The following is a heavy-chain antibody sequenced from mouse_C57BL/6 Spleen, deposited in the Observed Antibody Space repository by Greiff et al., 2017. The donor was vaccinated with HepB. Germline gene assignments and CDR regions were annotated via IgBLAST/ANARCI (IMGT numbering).Heavy chain of an antibody. CDR1: GFTFSDYY. D-gene: IGHD2-3*01. J-gene: IGHJ4*01. Sequence: EVMLVESGGGLVQPGGSLKLSCAASGFTFSDYYMYWVRQTPEKRLEWVAYISNGGGSTYYPDTVKGRFTISRDNAKNTLYLQMSRLKSEDTAMYYCARHGSVDGPYYAMDYWGQGTSVTVSS. CDR2: ISNGGGST. CDR3: ARHGSVDGPYYAMDY. V-gene: IGHV5-12*01.